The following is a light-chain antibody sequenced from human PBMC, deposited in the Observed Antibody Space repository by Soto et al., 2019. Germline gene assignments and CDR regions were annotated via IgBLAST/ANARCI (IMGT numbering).Light chain of an antibody. Sequence: DIQMTQSLSSVSASVGDRVTITCRASQGISSWLAWYQKKPGKAPNLLIYSASSLQRGVPSRFSGSGSGTDFTLTIRSLQPEDFATYYCLQTHSFPLTFGGGTTVDIK. V-gene: IGKV1-12*01. J-gene: IGKJ4*01. CDR1: QGISSW. CDR2: SAS. CDR3: LQTHSFPLT.